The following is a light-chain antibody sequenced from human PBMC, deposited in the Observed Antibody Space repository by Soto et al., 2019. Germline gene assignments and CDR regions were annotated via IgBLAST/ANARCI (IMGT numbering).Light chain of an antibody. Sequence: QSVLTQPASVSGSPGQSITISCTGTSSDVGAYNYVSWYQQHPGKAPQLMIYEVSNRPSGVSNRFSGSKSGNTASLTVSGLQADDEADYYCSSYAGSNKSVFGTGTKLTVL. CDR2: EVS. J-gene: IGLJ1*01. V-gene: IGLV2-14*01. CDR3: SSYAGSNKSV. CDR1: SSDVGAYNY.